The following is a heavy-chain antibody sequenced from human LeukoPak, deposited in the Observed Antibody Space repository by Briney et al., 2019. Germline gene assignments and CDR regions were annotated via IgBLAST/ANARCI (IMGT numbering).Heavy chain of an antibody. CDR3: AKFSSGPYYFDY. V-gene: IGHV3-23*01. J-gene: IGHJ4*02. Sequence: PGGSLRLSCAASGFTFSSYSMSWVRQAPGKGLEWVSAISGSGGSTYYADSVKGRFTISRDNSKNTLYLQMNSLRAEDTAVYYCAKFSSGPYYFDYWGQGTLVTVSS. CDR1: GFTFSSYS. CDR2: ISGSGGST. D-gene: IGHD6-25*01.